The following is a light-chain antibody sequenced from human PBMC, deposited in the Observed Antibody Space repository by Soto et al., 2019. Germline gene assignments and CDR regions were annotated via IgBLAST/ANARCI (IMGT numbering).Light chain of an antibody. Sequence: QAVVTQPPSASGTPGQRVTISCSGSSSNIGSNTVNWYQQLPGTAPKLLIYSNNQRPSGVPDRFSGSKSGTSASLAISGLQSEDEADYYCAAWDDSLNVVFGGGTKLNVL. CDR1: SSNIGSNT. J-gene: IGLJ2*01. CDR3: AAWDDSLNVV. CDR2: SNN. V-gene: IGLV1-44*01.